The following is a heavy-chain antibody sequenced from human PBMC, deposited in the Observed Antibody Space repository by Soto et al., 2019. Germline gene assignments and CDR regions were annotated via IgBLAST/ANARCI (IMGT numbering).Heavy chain of an antibody. J-gene: IGHJ3*02. V-gene: IGHV1-69*01. D-gene: IGHD3-22*01. CDR2: IIPIFGTA. Sequence: QVQLVQSGAEVKKPGSSVKVSCKASGGTFSSYAISWVRQAPGQGLEWMGGIIPIFGTANYAQKFQGRVTITADESTSTAYVELSSLRSEDTAVYYCARAYYYDSSGYYFRDGVVDAFDIWGQGTMVTVSS. CDR1: GGTFSSYA. CDR3: ARAYYYDSSGYYFRDGVVDAFDI.